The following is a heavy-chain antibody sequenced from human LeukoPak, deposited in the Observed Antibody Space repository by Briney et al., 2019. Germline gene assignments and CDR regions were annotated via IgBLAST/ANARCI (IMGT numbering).Heavy chain of an antibody. CDR3: ARGGADYYYDSSGQQPDAFDI. J-gene: IGHJ3*02. D-gene: IGHD3-22*01. Sequence: KTSETLSLTCTVSGGSISSSSYYWGWIRQPPGKGLEWIGRIYTSGSTNYNPSLKSRVTMSVDTSKNQFSLKLSSVTAADTAVYYCARGGADYYYDSSGQQPDAFDIWGQGTMVTVSS. V-gene: IGHV4-61*05. CDR1: GGSISSSSYY. CDR2: IYTSGST.